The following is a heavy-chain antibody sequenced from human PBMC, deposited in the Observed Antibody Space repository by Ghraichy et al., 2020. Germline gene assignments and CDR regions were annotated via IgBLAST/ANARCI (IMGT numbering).Heavy chain of an antibody. D-gene: IGHD5-24*01. V-gene: IGHV4-39*02. CDR3: ARDGYNREYAFDI. CDR2: IYYSGST. J-gene: IGHJ3*02. Sequence: SETLSLTCTVSGGSISSSSYYWGWIRQPPGKGLEWIGSIYYSGSTYYNPSLKSRVTISVDTSKNQFSLKLSSVTAADTAVYYCARDGYNREYAFDIWGQGTMVTVSS. CDR1: GGSISSSSYY.